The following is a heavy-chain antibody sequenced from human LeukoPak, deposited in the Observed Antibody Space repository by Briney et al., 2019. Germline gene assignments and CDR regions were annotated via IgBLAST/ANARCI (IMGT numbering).Heavy chain of an antibody. CDR2: ISGDEGRI. Sequence: GGSLRLSCAASGFTFDDYAMHWVRQAPGKGLEWVSVISGDEGRIHYADSVKGRFTISRDNSKNSLYLQMNSLRTEDTAFYYGTTVIVGATIDVDYWGQGTLVTVSS. CDR3: TTVIVGATIDVDY. V-gene: IGHV3-43*02. D-gene: IGHD1-26*01. CDR1: GFTFDDYA. J-gene: IGHJ4*02.